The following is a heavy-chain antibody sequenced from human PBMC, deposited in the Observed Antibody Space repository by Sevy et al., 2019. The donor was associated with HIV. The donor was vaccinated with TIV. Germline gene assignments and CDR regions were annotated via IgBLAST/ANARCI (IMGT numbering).Heavy chain of an antibody. D-gene: IGHD3-16*02. Sequence: SETLSLTCTVSGGSISSGDYYWSWIRQPPGKGLEWIGYIYYSGSTYYNPSLKSRVTISVDTSKNQFSLKLGSVSAADTAVYYCVREPASASGTFGGVIVPNYYGMDVWGQGTTVTVSS. V-gene: IGHV4-30-4*01. CDR3: VREPASASGTFGGVIVPNYYGMDV. CDR1: GGSISSGDYY. CDR2: IYYSGST. J-gene: IGHJ6*02.